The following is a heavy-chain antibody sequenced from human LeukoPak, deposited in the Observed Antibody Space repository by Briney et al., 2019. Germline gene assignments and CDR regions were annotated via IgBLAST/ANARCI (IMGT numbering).Heavy chain of an antibody. CDR2: MNLNSGNT. D-gene: IGHD3-10*01. Sequence: ASVKVSCKASGYTFTSYDINWVRQAPGQGLEWMGWMNLNSGNTGYAQKFQGRVTMTRNTSISTAYMELSSLRSEDTAVYYCARGLGLPVLLWFGDGKDTNWFDPWGQGTLVTVSS. V-gene: IGHV1-8*01. CDR1: GYTFTSYD. CDR3: ARGLGLPVLLWFGDGKDTNWFDP. J-gene: IGHJ5*02.